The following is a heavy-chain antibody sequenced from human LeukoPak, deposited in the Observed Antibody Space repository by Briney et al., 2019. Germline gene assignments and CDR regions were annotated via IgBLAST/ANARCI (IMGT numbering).Heavy chain of an antibody. D-gene: IGHD1-26*01. CDR1: GGSISSYY. J-gene: IGHJ4*02. CDR3: ARDKELLRTFDY. CDR2: IYYSGST. V-gene: IGHV4-59*12. Sequence: SETLSLTCTVSGGSISSYYWSWIRQPPGKGLEWIGFIYYSGSTKYNPSLKSRVTISVDKSKNQFSLKLSSVTAADTAVYYCARDKELLRTFDYWGQGTLVTVSS.